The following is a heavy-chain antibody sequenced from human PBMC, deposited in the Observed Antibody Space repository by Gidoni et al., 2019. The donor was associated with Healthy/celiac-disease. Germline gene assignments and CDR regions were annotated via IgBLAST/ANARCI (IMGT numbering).Heavy chain of an antibody. CDR2: INHSGST. CDR1: GGSFRGYY. CDR3: ARGSGYDFWSGYFLG. V-gene: IGHV4-34*01. Sequence: QVQLQQWGAGLLKPSETLSLTCAVYGGSFRGYYWSWIRQPPGKGLEWIGEINHSGSTNYNPSLKSRVTISVDTSKNQFSLKLSSVTAADTAVYYCARGSGYDFWSGYFLGWGQGTLVTVSS. J-gene: IGHJ4*02. D-gene: IGHD3-3*01.